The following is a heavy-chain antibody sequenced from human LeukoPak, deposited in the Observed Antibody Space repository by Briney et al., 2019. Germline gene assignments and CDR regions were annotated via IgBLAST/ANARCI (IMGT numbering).Heavy chain of an antibody. CDR2: IYYSGST. CDR1: GGSISSSSYY. Sequence: SETLSLTCTVSGGSISSSSYYWGWIRQPPGKGLEWIGRIYYSGSTYYNPSLKSRVPISVDTSKNQFSLKLSSMTAADTAVYYCARDFRYCSSTSCRNPGNWFDPWGQGTLVTVSS. V-gene: IGHV4-39*07. CDR3: ARDFRYCSSTSCRNPGNWFDP. D-gene: IGHD2-2*01. J-gene: IGHJ5*02.